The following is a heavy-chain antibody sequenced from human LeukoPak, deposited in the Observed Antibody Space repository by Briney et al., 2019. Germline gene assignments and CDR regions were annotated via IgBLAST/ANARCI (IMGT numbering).Heavy chain of an antibody. J-gene: IGHJ5*02. CDR3: ARRGSSGWYNWFDP. D-gene: IGHD6-19*01. Sequence: ASVKVSCKASGYTFTSYDINWVRQATGQGLEWMGWMNPNSGNTGYAQNFQGRVTMTRNTSKNTAYMELSSLRSEDTAVYYCARRGSSGWYNWFDPWGQGTLVTVSS. V-gene: IGHV1-8*01. CDR1: GYTFTSYD. CDR2: MNPNSGNT.